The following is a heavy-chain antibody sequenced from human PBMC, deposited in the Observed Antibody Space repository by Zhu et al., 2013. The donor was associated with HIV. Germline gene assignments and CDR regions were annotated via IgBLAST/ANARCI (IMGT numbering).Heavy chain of an antibody. CDR1: GYTFTGHY. CDR3: ARDFTIRGVKADFFDY. V-gene: IGHV1-2*02. Sequence: QVHVVQSGAEVKKPGASVKVSCKTSGYTFTGHYIHWVRQAPGQGLEWMGWLNPDGGGTNYAQKFQGRVTLTRDTSINTAYMELNRLRFDDTAVYYCARDFTIRGVKADFFDYWGQGTLVTVSS. D-gene: IGHD3-10*01. CDR2: LNPDGGGT. J-gene: IGHJ4*02.